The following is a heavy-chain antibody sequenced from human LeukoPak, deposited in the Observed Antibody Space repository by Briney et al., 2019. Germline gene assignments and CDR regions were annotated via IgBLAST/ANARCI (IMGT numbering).Heavy chain of an antibody. J-gene: IGHJ4*02. CDR1: GVSFSGYY. V-gene: IGHV4-34*01. D-gene: IGHD6-13*01. Sequence: PSETLSLTCAVYGVSFSGYYWSWIRQPPGKGLEWIGEINHSGSTNYNPSLKSRVTISVDTSKNQFSLKLSSVTAADTAVYYCARAGSSSWYLYYWGQGTLVTVSS. CDR2: INHSGST. CDR3: ARAGSSSWYLYY.